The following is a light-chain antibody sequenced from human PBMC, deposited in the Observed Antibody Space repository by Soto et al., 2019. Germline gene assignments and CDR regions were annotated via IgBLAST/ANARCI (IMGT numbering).Light chain of an antibody. CDR1: HFVSNK. Sequence: EFVVTQSPATLSVSPAATATLSCRASHFVSNKVAWYKHKPGQAPRLLIFGASTRATGIPARFSGSGSGTDFTLTITSLQPEDFETYYCLQHTNFPITFGQGTRLEIK. CDR2: GAS. CDR3: LQHTNFPIT. J-gene: IGKJ5*01. V-gene: IGKV3-15*01.